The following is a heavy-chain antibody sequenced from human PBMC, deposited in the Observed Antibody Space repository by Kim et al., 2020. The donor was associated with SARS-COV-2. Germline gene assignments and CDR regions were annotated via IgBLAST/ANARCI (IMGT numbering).Heavy chain of an antibody. V-gene: IGHV3-23*01. CDR2: VNNGGNA. D-gene: IGHD6-19*01. J-gene: IGHJ4*02. CDR1: GFTFSSRA. Sequence: GGSLRLSCAASGFTFSSRAMSWVRQAPGKGPEWVASVNNGGNAYYADSVKGRFTVSRDITRYTLYLQMNSLRAEDTALYFCAKDHPSSGWPAFDSWGQGT. CDR3: AKDHPSSGWPAFDS.